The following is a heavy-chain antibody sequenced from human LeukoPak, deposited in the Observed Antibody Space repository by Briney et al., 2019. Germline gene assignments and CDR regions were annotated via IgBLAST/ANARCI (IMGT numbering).Heavy chain of an antibody. V-gene: IGHV3-23*01. D-gene: IGHD3-10*01. Sequence: PGGSLRLSCTASGFTFSNFVMSWVRQAPGKGLEWISSISDNGGTIYHTDSVKGRFATSRDNSKKTLYLQMNSLRAEDTAIYYCAKDRAIRGSKGFDSWGQGTLVTVSS. J-gene: IGHJ4*02. CDR1: GFTFSNFV. CDR2: ISDNGGTI. CDR3: AKDRAIRGSKGFDS.